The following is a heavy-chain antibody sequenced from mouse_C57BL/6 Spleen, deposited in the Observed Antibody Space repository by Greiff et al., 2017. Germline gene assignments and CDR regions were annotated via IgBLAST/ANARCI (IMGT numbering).Heavy chain of an antibody. CDR3: ARGGGGYGYDAWFAY. V-gene: IGHV1-53*01. CDR2: INPSNGGT. CDR1: GYTFTSYW. Sequence: QVQLQQPGTELVKPGASVKLSCKASGYTFTSYWMHWVKQRPGQGLEWIGNINPSNGGTTYNEKFKSKATLTVDKSSSTAYMQLSSLTSEDSAVYYCARGGGGYGYDAWFAYWGQGTLVTVSA. D-gene: IGHD2-2*01. J-gene: IGHJ3*01.